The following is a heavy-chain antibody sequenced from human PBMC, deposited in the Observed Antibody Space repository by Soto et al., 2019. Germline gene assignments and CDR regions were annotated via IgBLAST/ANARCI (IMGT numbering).Heavy chain of an antibody. Sequence: SETLSLTCTVSGGSISSYYWSWIRQPPGKGLEWIGYIYYSGSTNYNPSLKSRVTISVDTSKNRFSLKLSSVTAADTAVYYCARVRVYSSGWYDAFDIWGQGTMVTVSS. CDR2: IYYSGST. CDR1: GGSISSYY. D-gene: IGHD6-19*01. V-gene: IGHV4-59*01. CDR3: ARVRVYSSGWYDAFDI. J-gene: IGHJ3*02.